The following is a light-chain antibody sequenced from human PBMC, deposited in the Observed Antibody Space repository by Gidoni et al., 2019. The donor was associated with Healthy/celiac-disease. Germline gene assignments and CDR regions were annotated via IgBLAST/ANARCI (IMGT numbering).Light chain of an antibody. CDR1: QGISSY. V-gene: IGKV1-8*01. CDR3: QQYYSYPRT. J-gene: IGKJ1*01. Sequence: IRMTQSPSSFSASTGDRATITCRASQGISSYLAWYQQQPGKAPKLLIYAASTLQRGVPSMFSGSGSGKDFTLTISCLQSEDVATYYFQQYYSYPRTFXQXTKVEIK. CDR2: AAS.